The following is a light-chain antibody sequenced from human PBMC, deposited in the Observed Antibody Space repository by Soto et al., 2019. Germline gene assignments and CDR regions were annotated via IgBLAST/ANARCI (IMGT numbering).Light chain of an antibody. CDR3: LQHDFYPRT. J-gene: IGKJ4*01. Sequence: DIQMTQSPSSLSASVGDRVTITCRASQAIRNSLGWYQQKPGKAPKRLIYATSSLEVGVPPRFSGSGSATEFTLTINNLQPEDFATYYCLQHDFYPRTFGGGTKVEI. CDR1: QAIRNS. CDR2: ATS. V-gene: IGKV1-17*02.